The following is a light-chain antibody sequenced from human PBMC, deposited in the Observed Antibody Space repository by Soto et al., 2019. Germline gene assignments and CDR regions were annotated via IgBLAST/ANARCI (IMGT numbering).Light chain of an antibody. Sequence: DRVITQSPESLAGSLGEMATVNCKSSQSLFYSSKKKNYLAWYQQEPGHPPKLLIYWASTRESGVPDRFSGSGSGTDFTLTISSLQVEDVAVYYCHQYYSTPRTFGQGTKVDI. J-gene: IGKJ1*01. CDR3: HQYYSTPRT. CDR1: QSLFYSSKKKNY. V-gene: IGKV4-1*01. CDR2: WAS.